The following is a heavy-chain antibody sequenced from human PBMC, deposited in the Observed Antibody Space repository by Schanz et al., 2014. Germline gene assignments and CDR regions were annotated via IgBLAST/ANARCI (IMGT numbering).Heavy chain of an antibody. CDR3: ARVYKGALSSPRHDAFDV. CDR2: ISGSSSTK. V-gene: IGHV3-48*01. D-gene: IGHD3-10*01. Sequence: EVQLVESGGGLAQPGGSLRLSCAASGITFSGYSMNWVRQAPGKGLEWVSYISGSSSTKYYADSVKGRFTISRDNGKKSLYLKRTTVRAEEPAVYFCARVYKGALSSPRHDAFDVWGQGTVVTVSS. J-gene: IGHJ3*01. CDR1: GITFSGYS.